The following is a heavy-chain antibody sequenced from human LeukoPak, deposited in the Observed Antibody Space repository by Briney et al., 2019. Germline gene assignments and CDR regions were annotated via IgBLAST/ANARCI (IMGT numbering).Heavy chain of an antibody. CDR2: IKQDGSEK. CDR3: ARVLQWLVPSLDY. J-gene: IGHJ4*02. Sequence: GGSLRLSCAASGFTFSSYWMSWVRQAPGKGLEWVANIKQDGSEKCYVDSVKGRFTISRDNAKNSLYLQMNSLRAEDTAVYYCARVLQWLVPSLDYWGQGTLVTVSS. V-gene: IGHV3-7*01. CDR1: GFTFSSYW. D-gene: IGHD6-19*01.